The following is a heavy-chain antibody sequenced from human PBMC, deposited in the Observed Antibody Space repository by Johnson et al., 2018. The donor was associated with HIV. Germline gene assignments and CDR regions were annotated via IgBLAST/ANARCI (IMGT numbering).Heavy chain of an antibody. V-gene: IGHV3-20*04. CDR2: INWNGRST. Sequence: VQLVESGGGVVRPGGSLRLSCAASGFTFDDDGMSWVRQVPGKGLEWVSGINWNGRSTGYADSVKGRFPISRDNAKSSLYLQMNSLRAEDTAVYYCESDVLFGTTRSDHDAFDIWGQGTMVTVSS. CDR3: ESDVLFGTTRSDHDAFDI. J-gene: IGHJ3*02. CDR1: GFTFDDDG. D-gene: IGHD1-1*01.